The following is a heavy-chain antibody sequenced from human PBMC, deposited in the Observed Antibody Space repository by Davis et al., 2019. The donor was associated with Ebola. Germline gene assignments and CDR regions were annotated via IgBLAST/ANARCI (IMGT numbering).Heavy chain of an antibody. CDR1: GYTFTSYY. V-gene: IGHV1-46*01. CDR3: ARSRHLLRKLLFIERGFDP. CDR2: INPSGGST. D-gene: IGHD2-15*01. Sequence: AASVKVSCKASGYTFTSYYMHWVRQAPGPGLEWMGIINPSGGSTSYAQKFQGRVTMTRDTSTSTVYMELRSLRSDDTAVYYCARSRHLLRKLLFIERGFDPWGQGTLVTVSS. J-gene: IGHJ5*02.